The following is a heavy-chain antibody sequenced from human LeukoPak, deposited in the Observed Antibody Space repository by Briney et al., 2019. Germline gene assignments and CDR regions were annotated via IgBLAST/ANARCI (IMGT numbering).Heavy chain of an antibody. CDR1: GASIRSSSYY. J-gene: IGHJ5*02. CDR3: ARSLGSRDWFDP. Sequence: SETLSLTCAVSGASIRSSSYYWTWTRQPPGKGLEWIGTINYSGRIYYNPSLKSRVTMSVDTSENEFSLKMTSVTAADTAVFYCARSLGSRDWFDPWGQGTLVTVSS. D-gene: IGHD2-15*01. CDR2: INYSGRI. V-gene: IGHV4-39*07.